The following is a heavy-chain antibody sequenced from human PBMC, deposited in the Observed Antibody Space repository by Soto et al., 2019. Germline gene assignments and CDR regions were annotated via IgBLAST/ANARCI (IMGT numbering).Heavy chain of an antibody. CDR2: IYYSGST. D-gene: IGHD5-18*01. V-gene: IGHV4-30-4*01. Sequence: SETLSLTCTVSGGSISSGDYYWSWIRQPPGKGLEWIGYIYYSGSTYYNPSLKSRVTISVDTSKNQFSLKLSSVTAADTAVYYCARDQGYSYGLYYFDYWGQGTLVTVSS. J-gene: IGHJ4*02. CDR3: ARDQGYSYGLYYFDY. CDR1: GGSISSGDYY.